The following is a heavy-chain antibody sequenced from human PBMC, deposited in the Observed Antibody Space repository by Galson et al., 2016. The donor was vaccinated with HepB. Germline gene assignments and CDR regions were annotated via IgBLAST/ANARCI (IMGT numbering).Heavy chain of an antibody. CDR2: VYYSGNT. Sequence: SETLSLTCSVSGGSFNDFFWNWIRQPPGKGLEWIGYVYYSGNTNYNPSLKSRVTISVDTSKNQFSLKLNYVTAADTAVYFCAREVHGDNDYLDSWGQGTLVTVSS. V-gene: IGHV4-59*01. CDR1: GGSFNDFF. J-gene: IGHJ4*02. CDR3: AREVHGDNDYLDS. D-gene: IGHD4-17*01.